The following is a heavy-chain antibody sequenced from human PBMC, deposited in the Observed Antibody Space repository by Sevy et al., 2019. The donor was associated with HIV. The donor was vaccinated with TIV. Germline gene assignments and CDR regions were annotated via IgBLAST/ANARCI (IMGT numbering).Heavy chain of an antibody. Sequence: GGSLRLSCAVSGFTFSSYWMSWFGQAPGKGLEGVANINQDGSEKYYVDSVKGRFTISRDSAKNSVYVQMNSLRDEDTGVYYCVRDRSSSWFDSWGQGTLVTVSS. J-gene: IGHJ5*01. CDR1: GFTFSSYW. V-gene: IGHV3-7*01. D-gene: IGHD6-13*01. CDR2: INQDGSEK. CDR3: VRDRSSSWFDS.